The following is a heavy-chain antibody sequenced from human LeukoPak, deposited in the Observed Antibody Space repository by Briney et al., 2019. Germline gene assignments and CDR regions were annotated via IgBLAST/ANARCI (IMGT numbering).Heavy chain of an antibody. CDR1: GFTFSSYG. J-gene: IGHJ6*03. CDR2: ISGSGGST. D-gene: IGHD3-9*01. CDR3: AKDGGEYYDILTGYYPRLYYMDV. Sequence: GGSLRPSCAASGFTFSSYGMSWVRQAPGKGLEWVSAISGSGGSTYYADSVKGRFTISRDNSKNTLYLQMNSLRAEDTAVYYCAKDGGEYYDILTGYYPRLYYMDVWGKGTTVTISS. V-gene: IGHV3-23*01.